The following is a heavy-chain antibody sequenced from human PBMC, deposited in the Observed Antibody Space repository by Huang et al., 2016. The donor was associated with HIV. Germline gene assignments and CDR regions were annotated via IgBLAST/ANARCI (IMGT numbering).Heavy chain of an antibody. CDR3: AKPSGDYEFFDF. CDR2: ISNDGSRK. V-gene: IGHV3-30*18. J-gene: IGHJ4*02. D-gene: IGHD4-17*01. Sequence: QVHLEESGGGVVQPGRPLRLSCTDSGFRFSTFGIDWVRQAPGKRLEWVACISNDGSRKYYVDTVKGRFTISRDNSKNIVYLQMNSLRPEDTAVYYCAKPSGDYEFFDFWGQGTVVTVSS. CDR1: GFRFSTFG.